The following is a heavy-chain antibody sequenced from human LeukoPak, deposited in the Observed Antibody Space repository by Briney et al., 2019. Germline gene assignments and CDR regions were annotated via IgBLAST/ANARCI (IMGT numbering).Heavy chain of an antibody. V-gene: IGHV1-69*04. CDR2: IIPILGIA. CDR3: ARDIAYYDSSGGPNWFDP. Sequence: ASVRVSYKASGGTFSSYTISWVRQAPGQGLEWMGRIIPILGIANYAQKFQGRVTITADKSTSTAYMELSSLRSEDTAVYYCARDIAYYDSSGGPNWFDPWGQGTLVTVSS. CDR1: GGTFSSYT. J-gene: IGHJ5*02. D-gene: IGHD3-22*01.